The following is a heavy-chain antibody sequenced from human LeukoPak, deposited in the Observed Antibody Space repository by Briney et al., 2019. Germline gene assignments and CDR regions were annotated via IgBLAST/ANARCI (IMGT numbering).Heavy chain of an antibody. Sequence: KPSETLSLTCTVSGGSLSSYSWSWIRQPPGKGLEWIGYIYNSRSTNYNPSLKSRVTISLDTSKNQFSLKLTSVTAADTAVYYCARGVRYFDLWGRGTLVTVSS. V-gene: IGHV4-59*01. CDR3: ARGVRYFDL. J-gene: IGHJ2*01. CDR2: IYNSRST. CDR1: GGSLSSYS. D-gene: IGHD3-10*01.